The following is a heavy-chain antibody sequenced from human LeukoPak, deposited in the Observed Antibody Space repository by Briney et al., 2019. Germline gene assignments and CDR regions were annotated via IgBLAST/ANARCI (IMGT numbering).Heavy chain of an antibody. CDR3: ARGIYAGAATGFQH. J-gene: IGHJ1*01. D-gene: IGHD2-15*01. Sequence: ASVKVSCKASGYTFTGYYLHWVRQAPGHGLELMGWINPNNGGTNYAQKFQGRVTMTRDTSISTAYMELSRLRSDDTAVYYCARGIYAGAATGFQHWGQGTLGTVSS. CDR2: INPNNGGT. V-gene: IGHV1-2*02. CDR1: GYTFTGYY.